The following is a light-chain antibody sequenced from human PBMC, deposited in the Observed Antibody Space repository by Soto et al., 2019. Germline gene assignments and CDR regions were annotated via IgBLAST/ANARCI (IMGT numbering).Light chain of an antibody. CDR1: QSISSSF. CDR2: GAS. Sequence: EIVLTQSPGILSLSPGERYSLSCGASQSISSSFLAWYQQKPGQAPRLLIYGASSRATGITDRFSGTGSETDFTLTISRLEPEDFAVYYCQQYDNSPLTVGQGTRLEIK. J-gene: IGKJ5*01. CDR3: QQYDNSPLT. V-gene: IGKV3-20*01.